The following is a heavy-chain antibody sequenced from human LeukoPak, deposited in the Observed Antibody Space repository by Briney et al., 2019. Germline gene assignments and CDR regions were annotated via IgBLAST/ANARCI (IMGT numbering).Heavy chain of an antibody. J-gene: IGHJ6*03. CDR1: GYTFTSYG. CDR2: ISAYNGNT. V-gene: IGHV1-18*01. D-gene: IGHD3-3*01. Sequence: ASVKVSCKASGYTFTSYGISWVRQAPGQGLEWMGWISAYNGNTNYAQKLQGRVTMTTDTSTSTAYMELRSLRSDDTAVYYCARGPESYDFWSGYFVNYYYMDVWGKGTTVTVSS. CDR3: ARGPESYDFWSGYFVNYYYMDV.